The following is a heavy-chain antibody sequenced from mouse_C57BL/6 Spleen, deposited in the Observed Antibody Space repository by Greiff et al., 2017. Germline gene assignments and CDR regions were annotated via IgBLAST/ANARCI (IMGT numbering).Heavy chain of an antibody. J-gene: IGHJ1*03. CDR3: ARMNGYGSSSYWYFDV. CDR1: GFSLSTFGMG. Sequence: QVQLKESGPGILQPSQTLSLTCSFSGFSLSTFGMGVGWIRQPSGKGLEWLAHIWWDDDKYYNPALKSRLTISKDTSKNQVFLKIANVDTADTATYYCARMNGYGSSSYWYFDVWGTGTTVTVSS. V-gene: IGHV8-8*01. D-gene: IGHD1-1*01. CDR2: IWWDDDK.